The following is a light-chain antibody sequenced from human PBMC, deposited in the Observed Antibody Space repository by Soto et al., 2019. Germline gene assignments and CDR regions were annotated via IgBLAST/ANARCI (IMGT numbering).Light chain of an antibody. CDR2: APS. V-gene: IGKV1-39*01. CDR1: RSLSNY. CDR3: QQSYSVPR. J-gene: IGKJ1*01. Sequence: DIQMTQSPSSLSASVGDRVTITCRASRSLSNYLNWYQHKSGKAPRLLIYAPSSLQVGVPSRFSGSGTGTAFTLTITSLQHEDSATYYCQQSYSVPRFGQGTRVDLK.